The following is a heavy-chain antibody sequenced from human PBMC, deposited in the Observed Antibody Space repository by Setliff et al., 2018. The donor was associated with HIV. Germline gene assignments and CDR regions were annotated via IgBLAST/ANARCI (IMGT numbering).Heavy chain of an antibody. Sequence: SETLSLTCTVSGGSLSGDYWSWIRQSPGKGLEWIGYIHTRGSINYIPSLKTRATVSLDTSKNQFFLRLTSVTAADTAIYYCVRHPREEPQRSYKFDSWGQGMLVTVSS. J-gene: IGHJ4*02. CDR3: VRHPREEPQRSYKFDS. V-gene: IGHV4-4*09. D-gene: IGHD1-26*01. CDR1: GGSLSGDY. CDR2: IHTRGSI.